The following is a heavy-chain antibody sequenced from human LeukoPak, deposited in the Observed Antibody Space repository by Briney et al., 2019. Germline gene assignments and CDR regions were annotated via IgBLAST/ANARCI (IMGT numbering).Heavy chain of an antibody. J-gene: IGHJ4*02. CDR3: ARHYYDSSGYYYVYYFDY. CDR1: GDSISSTNYY. CDR2: IYYSGST. V-gene: IGHV4-39*01. Sequence: SETLSLTCTVSGDSISSTNYYWGWIRQPPGKGLEWIGSIYYSGSTYYNPSLKSRVTISVDTSKNQFSLKLSSVTAADTAVYYCARHYYDSSGYYYVYYFDYWGQGTLVTVSS. D-gene: IGHD3-22*01.